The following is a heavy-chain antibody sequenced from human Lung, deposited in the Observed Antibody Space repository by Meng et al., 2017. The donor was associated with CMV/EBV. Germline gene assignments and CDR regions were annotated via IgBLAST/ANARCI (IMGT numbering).Heavy chain of an antibody. CDR2: IIPMRATT. CDR1: GDTHSKYV. D-gene: IGHD3-3*01. J-gene: IGHJ6*02. CDR3: VGSEEVYHFRSGWEWYYHYGLDV. V-gene: IGHV1-69*10. Sequence: SXXVSXKASGDTHSKYVTRWVRQAPGQGLEWMGGIIPMRATTNYAQTFQGRVTITADKSTATVYMELSSLRSEDTAVYFCVGSEEVYHFRSGWEWYYHYGLDVWXPGTTVTVSS.